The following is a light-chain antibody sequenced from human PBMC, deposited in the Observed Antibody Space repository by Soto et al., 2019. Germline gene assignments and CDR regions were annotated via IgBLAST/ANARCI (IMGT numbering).Light chain of an antibody. Sequence: DIQMTQSPSTLSASVGDRVTITCRASQSVNTWLAWYQQKPGKAPKLLIYKASTLESGVPSRFSGSGSGTELTLTISSLQPDDSATYYCQQYNGYPWTFGQGTKVEIK. CDR3: QQYNGYPWT. J-gene: IGKJ1*01. CDR2: KAS. CDR1: QSVNTW. V-gene: IGKV1-5*03.